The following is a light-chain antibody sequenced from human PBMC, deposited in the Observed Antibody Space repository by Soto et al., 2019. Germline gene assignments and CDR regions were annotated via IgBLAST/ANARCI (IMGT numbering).Light chain of an antibody. V-gene: IGKV3-20*01. J-gene: IGKJ1*01. CDR3: QHYGSSPWA. Sequence: IVLTQSPGTLSLSPGERATLSCRASQSVSSNYLAWYQQKPGQAPRLLIYGASSRATAIPDRFSGSGSGTDFTLTISTLEPEDFAVYYCQHYGSSPWAFGQGTKVEIK. CDR2: GAS. CDR1: QSVSSNY.